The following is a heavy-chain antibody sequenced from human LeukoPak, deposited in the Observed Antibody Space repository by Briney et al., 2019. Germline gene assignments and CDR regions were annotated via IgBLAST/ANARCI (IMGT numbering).Heavy chain of an antibody. Sequence: KPSETLSLTCTVSGGSISSYYWSWIRQPPGKGLEWIGYIYYSGSTNYNPSLKSGVTISVDTSKNQLSLQLTSVTAADTAVYYCTKATQWLAFDYWGRGTLVTVSS. J-gene: IGHJ4*02. CDR3: TKATQWLAFDY. CDR1: GGSISSYY. CDR2: IYYSGST. D-gene: IGHD6-19*01. V-gene: IGHV4-59*01.